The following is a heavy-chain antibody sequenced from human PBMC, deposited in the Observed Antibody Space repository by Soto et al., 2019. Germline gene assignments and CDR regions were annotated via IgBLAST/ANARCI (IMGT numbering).Heavy chain of an antibody. CDR1: GYTFTNYG. D-gene: IGHD3-10*01. J-gene: IGHJ4*02. CDR2: ISAYNGNT. CDR3: ARDLYYYGSGTYSGGY. V-gene: IGHV1-18*01. Sequence: QVQLVQSGAEVKKPGASVKVSCKASGYTFTNYGFTWVRQAPGQGLEWMGWISAYNGNTNYAQKLQGRVTMTTDTXTXIAYMELRSLTSDDTAVYYCARDLYYYGSGTYSGGYWGQGTLVTVSS.